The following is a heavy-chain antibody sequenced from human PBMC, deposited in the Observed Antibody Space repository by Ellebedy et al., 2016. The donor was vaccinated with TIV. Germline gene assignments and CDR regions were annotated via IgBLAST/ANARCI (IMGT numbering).Heavy chain of an antibody. J-gene: IGHJ5*02. D-gene: IGHD5-18*01. CDR2: INRSGST. V-gene: IGHV4-34*01. CDR1: GGSFSGYF. Sequence: GSLRLSXAVYGGSFSGYFWSWIRQPPGKGLEWIGEINRSGSTNYSPSLKSRVTISVDTSKNHFSLKLSSVTAADTAVYYCARPWIQLWFDPFDPWGQGTLVTVSS. CDR3: ARPWIQLWFDPFDP.